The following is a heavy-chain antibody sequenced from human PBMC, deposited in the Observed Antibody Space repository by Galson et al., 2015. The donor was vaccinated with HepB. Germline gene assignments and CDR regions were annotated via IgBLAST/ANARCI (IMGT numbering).Heavy chain of an antibody. D-gene: IGHD6-19*01. Sequence: SVKVSCKASGYTFTAYGITWVRQAPGQGLEWMGWISTYNGNTNYAHKLQGRVSMTTDTSTNTAYMELRSLRYDDTDVYFCATDVAVADWYYFDYWGQGALVTVSA. CDR3: ATDVAVADWYYFDY. CDR1: GYTFTAYG. V-gene: IGHV1-18*01. CDR2: ISTYNGNT. J-gene: IGHJ4*02.